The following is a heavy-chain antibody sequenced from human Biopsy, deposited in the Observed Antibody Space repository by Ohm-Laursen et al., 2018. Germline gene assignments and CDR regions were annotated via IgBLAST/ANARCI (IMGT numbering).Heavy chain of an antibody. D-gene: IGHD3-22*01. V-gene: IGHV4-4*07. Sequence: SDTLSLTWNVSGGDINNYYWSWIRQPAGKGLEWIGRIYPGGSTNYNPPLKSRVTMSVDTSKKQLSLRLRSVTAADTAMYYCASVVLGPTNDAFDLWGQGTMVVVSS. CDR2: IYPGGST. J-gene: IGHJ3*01. CDR3: ASVVLGPTNDAFDL. CDR1: GGDINNYY.